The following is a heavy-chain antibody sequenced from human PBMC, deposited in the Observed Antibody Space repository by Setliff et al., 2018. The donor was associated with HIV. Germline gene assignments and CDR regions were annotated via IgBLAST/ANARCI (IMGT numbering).Heavy chain of an antibody. CDR3: AREIWGQVAHVPYGMDV. D-gene: IGHD5-12*01. CDR1: GGSISSYY. Sequence: SETLSLTCTVSGGSISSYYWSWIRQPAGKGLEWVGRIYTSGSTNYNPSLKSRVTMSVDTSKSQFSLKVRYVTAADTAIYYCAREIWGQVAHVPYGMDVWGQGTTVTVSS. J-gene: IGHJ6*02. CDR2: IYTSGST. V-gene: IGHV4-4*07.